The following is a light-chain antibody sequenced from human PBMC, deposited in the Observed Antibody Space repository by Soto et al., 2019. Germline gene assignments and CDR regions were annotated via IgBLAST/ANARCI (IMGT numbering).Light chain of an antibody. V-gene: IGKV1-9*01. Sequence: DIQLTQSPSFLSASVGDRVTITCRASQDISSHLAWYQQKPGKAPKLLIYAASTLQSGVPSGFSGSGTGTEVTLTISSLQPDDCATYYCQQVKSYPLTFGGGTKVEIK. CDR2: AAS. J-gene: IGKJ4*01. CDR3: QQVKSYPLT. CDR1: QDISSH.